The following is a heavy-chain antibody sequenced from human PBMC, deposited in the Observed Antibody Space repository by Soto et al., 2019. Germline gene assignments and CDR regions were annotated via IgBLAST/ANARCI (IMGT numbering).Heavy chain of an antibody. J-gene: IGHJ4*02. CDR1: GASISGSYYY. CDR3: ATSQKGYNWNYFDH. Sequence: QLQLQESGPGLVKPSETLSLTCAVSGASISGSYYYWAWLRQSPGKGPEWIGSVFYTGFTSYNPSLESRVSVSVDTSKSQFFLKLSAVTAADTAVYYCATSQKGYNWNYFDHWGQGALVTVSS. CDR2: VFYTGFT. D-gene: IGHD1-20*01. V-gene: IGHV4-39*01.